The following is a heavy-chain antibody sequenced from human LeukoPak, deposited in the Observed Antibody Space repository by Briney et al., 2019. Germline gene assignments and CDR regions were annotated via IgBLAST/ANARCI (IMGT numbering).Heavy chain of an antibody. J-gene: IGHJ4*02. Sequence: GGSLRLSCAATGFTFGSYAMTWVRQGRGKGLEWVATISGLYGSTFYSDSVKGRLTISRDNSRNTVDLQMNSLRVEDTAVYYCARDSSSGPVVTPLDYWGQGRLVTVSS. CDR1: GFTFGSYA. CDR2: ISGLYGST. D-gene: IGHD3-22*01. V-gene: IGHV3-23*01. CDR3: ARDSSSGPVVTPLDY.